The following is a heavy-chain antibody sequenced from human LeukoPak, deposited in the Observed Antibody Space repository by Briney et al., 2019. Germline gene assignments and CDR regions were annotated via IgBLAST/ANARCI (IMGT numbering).Heavy chain of an antibody. CDR1: GYTFTSYD. CDR3: ARGYYDILTGYHNWFDP. V-gene: IGHV1-8*01. J-gene: IGHJ5*02. Sequence: ASVTVSCKASGYTFTSYDINWVRQAPGQGLEWMGWMNPNSGNTGYAQKFQGRVTMTRNTSVSTAYMELSSLRSEDTAVYYCARGYYDILTGYHNWFDPWGQGTLVTVSS. CDR2: MNPNSGNT. D-gene: IGHD3-9*01.